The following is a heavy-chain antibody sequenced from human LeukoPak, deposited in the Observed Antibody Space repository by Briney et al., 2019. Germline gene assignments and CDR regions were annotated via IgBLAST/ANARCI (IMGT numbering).Heavy chain of an antibody. CDR1: GYSFTTYW. CDR2: INPGDSVT. D-gene: IGHD3-10*01. J-gene: IGHJ4*02. V-gene: IGHV5-51*01. CDR3: ARHDYYTSGSYTNIDY. Sequence: GESLKISCKGSGYSFTTYWIGWVRQMPGKGLEWMGIINPGDSVTRYSPSFQGQVTISADKSTSTAYLQWSSLKASDTTMYYCARHDYYTSGSYTNIDYWGQGTLVTVSS.